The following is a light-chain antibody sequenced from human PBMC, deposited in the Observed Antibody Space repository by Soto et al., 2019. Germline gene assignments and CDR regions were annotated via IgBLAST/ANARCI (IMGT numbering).Light chain of an antibody. CDR2: DAS. CDR3: QQRSNWPPLWT. J-gene: IGKJ2*02. V-gene: IGKV3-11*01. CDR1: QSVSSY. Sequence: EIVLTQSPATLSLSPGERATLSCRASQSVSSYLAWYQQKPGQAPGLLIYDASNRATGIPARFSGSGSGTDFNLTISSLEPEDFAVYYCQQRSNWPPLWTFGQGTKLEIK.